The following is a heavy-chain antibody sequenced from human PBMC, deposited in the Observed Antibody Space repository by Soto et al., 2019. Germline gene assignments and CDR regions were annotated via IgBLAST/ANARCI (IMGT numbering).Heavy chain of an antibody. CDR2: IHYSGRT. V-gene: IGHV4-59*12. CDR3: VRVGVGIGNHFDS. CDR1: NGSISGFY. D-gene: IGHD1-26*01. J-gene: IGHJ4*02. Sequence: SETLSLTCSFSNGSISGFYWTWIRQPPGKILEWIGYIHYSGRTDYNPSLTSRATMSVDTSKNQFSLNLKSITAADTAVYYCVRVGVGIGNHFDSWGRGTLVTVSS.